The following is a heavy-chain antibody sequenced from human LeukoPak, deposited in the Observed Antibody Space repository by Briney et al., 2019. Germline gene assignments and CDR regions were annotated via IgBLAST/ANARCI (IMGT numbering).Heavy chain of an antibody. CDR2: INPDGNKV. V-gene: IGHV3-7*01. Sequence: GGSLRFSCAASGFSFSSSWMIWVRQAPGKGLDWLGNINPDGNKVQYVDSGKGRFTFSRDNAKNSLYLQMNSLRVEDTAVYYCARDTAYNAFDIWGQGTTVTVSS. CDR1: GFSFSSSW. J-gene: IGHJ3*02. CDR3: ARDTAYNAFDI. D-gene: IGHD2-2*02.